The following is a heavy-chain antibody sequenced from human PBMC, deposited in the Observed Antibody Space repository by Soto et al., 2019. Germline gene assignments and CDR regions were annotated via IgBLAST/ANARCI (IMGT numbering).Heavy chain of an antibody. CDR2: IYYSGST. V-gene: IGHV4-30-4*01. Sequence: SETLSLTCTVSGGSISSGDYYWSWIRQPPGKGLEWIGYIYYSGSTYYNPSLKSRVTISVDTSKNQFSLKLSSVTAADTAVYYCARTMPSRPVDYWGQGTLVTVSS. J-gene: IGHJ4*02. CDR3: ARTMPSRPVDY. CDR1: GGSISSGDYY. D-gene: IGHD1-1*01.